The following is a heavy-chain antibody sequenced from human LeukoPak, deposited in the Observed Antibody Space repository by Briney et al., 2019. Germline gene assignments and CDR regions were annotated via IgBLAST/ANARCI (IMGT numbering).Heavy chain of an antibody. Sequence: SETLSLTCTVPGGSITSYYWSWLRQPPGKGLEWIGYIHYSGTTNYNPSLKSRVTISVDTSKDQFSLKLNSVTAADTAVYYCARRAGSGWYFDYWGQGTLVTVSS. CDR1: GGSITSYY. D-gene: IGHD6-19*01. V-gene: IGHV4-59*08. J-gene: IGHJ4*02. CDR3: ARRAGSGWYFDY. CDR2: IHYSGTT.